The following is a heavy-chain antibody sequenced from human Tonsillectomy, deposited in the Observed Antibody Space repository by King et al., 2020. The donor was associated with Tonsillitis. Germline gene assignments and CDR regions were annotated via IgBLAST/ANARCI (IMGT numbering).Heavy chain of an antibody. CDR2: IIPIFGTA. V-gene: IGHV1-69*01. Sequence: QLVQSGAEVKKPGSSVKVSCKASGGTFSSYAISWVRQAPGQGLEWMGGIIPIFGTANYAQKFQGRVTITADESTSTAYMELSSLRSEDTAVYYCAREWGGPYDILTEYYFDYWGQGTLVTVSS. J-gene: IGHJ4*02. D-gene: IGHD3-9*01. CDR1: GGTFSSYA. CDR3: AREWGGPYDILTEYYFDY.